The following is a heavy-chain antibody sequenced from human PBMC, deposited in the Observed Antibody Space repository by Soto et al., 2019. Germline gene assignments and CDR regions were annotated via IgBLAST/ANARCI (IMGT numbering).Heavy chain of an antibody. J-gene: IGHJ4*02. D-gene: IGHD1-26*01. CDR1: GYTFTSYG. Sequence: ASVKVSCKASGYTFTSYGISWVRQAPGQGLEWMGWISAYNGNTNYAQKFQGRVTITADESTSTAYMELSSLRSEDTAVYYCASGQWELLQAFDYWGQGTLVTVSS. V-gene: IGHV1-18*01. CDR3: ASGQWELLQAFDY. CDR2: ISAYNGNT.